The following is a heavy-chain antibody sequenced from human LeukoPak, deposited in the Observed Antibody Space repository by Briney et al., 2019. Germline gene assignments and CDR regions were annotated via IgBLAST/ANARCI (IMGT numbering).Heavy chain of an antibody. V-gene: IGHV4-34*01. D-gene: IGHD3-10*01. CDR2: INHSGST. J-gene: IGHJ3*02. CDR1: GGSFSGYY. Sequence: SETLSLTCAVYGGSFSGYYWSWIRQPPGKGLEWIGAINHSGSTNYNPSLKSRVTISVDTSKNQFSLKLSSVTAADTAVYYCALGITLLWFGELLSSDAFDIWGQGTMVTVSS. CDR3: ALGITLLWFGELLSSDAFDI.